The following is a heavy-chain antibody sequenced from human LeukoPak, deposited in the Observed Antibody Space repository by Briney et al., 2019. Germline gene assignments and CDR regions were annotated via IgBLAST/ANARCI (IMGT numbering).Heavy chain of an antibody. CDR3: AKEGDEFRGYLDV. D-gene: IGHD1-26*01. CDR2: IHNDGTQG. Sequence: VRSLRLSCAASGFTFSRLGMQWVRQAPGKGLEWVAVIHNDGTQGQYGNSVKGRFTISKDNSQSTLYLQMNNLRDDDTAVYYCAKEGDEFRGYLDVWGKGTTVTVSS. J-gene: IGHJ6*03. V-gene: IGHV3-33*06. CDR1: GFTFSRLG.